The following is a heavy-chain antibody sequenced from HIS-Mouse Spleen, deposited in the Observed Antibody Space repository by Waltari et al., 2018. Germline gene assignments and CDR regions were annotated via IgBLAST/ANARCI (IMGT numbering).Heavy chain of an antibody. V-gene: IGHV4-39*07. Sequence: QLQLQESGPGLVKPSETLSLTCTVSGGSISSSSYYWGWIRQPPGKGLEWIGSIYYSGSTYYNPPLQSRVTISVDTSKNQFSLKLSSVTAADTAVYYCARYDILTGYSDYWGQGTLVTVSS. CDR3: ARYDILTGYSDY. J-gene: IGHJ4*02. D-gene: IGHD3-9*01. CDR1: GGSISSSSYY. CDR2: IYYSGST.